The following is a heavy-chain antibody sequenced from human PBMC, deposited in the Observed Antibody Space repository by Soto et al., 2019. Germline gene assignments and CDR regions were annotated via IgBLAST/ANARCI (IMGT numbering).Heavy chain of an antibody. J-gene: IGHJ3*02. D-gene: IGHD5-12*01. V-gene: IGHV3-30*18. CDR3: AKEAGDGYNWNAFDI. CDR1: GFTFSSYG. CDR2: ISYDGSNK. Sequence: QVQLVESGGGVVQPGRSLRLSCAASGFTFSSYGMHWVRQAPGKGLEWVAVISYDGSNKYYADSVKGRFTISRDNSENTLYLQMNSLRAEDTAVYYCAKEAGDGYNWNAFDIWGQGTMVTVSS.